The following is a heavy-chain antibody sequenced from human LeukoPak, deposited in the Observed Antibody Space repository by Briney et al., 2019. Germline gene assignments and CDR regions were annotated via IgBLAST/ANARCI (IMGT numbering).Heavy chain of an antibody. V-gene: IGHV3-23*01. Sequence: GGSLRLSCAASGFTFSSYAMSWVRQAPGKGLEWVSAISGSGGSTYYADSVKGRFTISRDNSKNTLYLQMNSLRAEDTAVYYCAKRGGRKLLYYYYRDVGGKGTTVTVSS. J-gene: IGHJ6*03. CDR1: GFTFSSYA. D-gene: IGHD3-16*01. CDR3: AKRGGRKLLYYYYRDV. CDR2: ISGSGGST.